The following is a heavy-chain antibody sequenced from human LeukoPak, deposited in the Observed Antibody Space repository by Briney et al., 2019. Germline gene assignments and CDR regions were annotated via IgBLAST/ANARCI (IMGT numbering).Heavy chain of an antibody. CDR3: TTERYSSAWYGGFDY. CDR1: GFTFSNAW. V-gene: IGHV3-15*01. J-gene: IGHJ4*02. Sequence: GGSLRLSCAASGFTFSNAWMSWVRQAPGKGLEWVGRIKSKTDGGSTDYAAPVKGRFTISRDDSENTLFLQMNSLKTEDTGVYYCTTERYSSAWYGGFDYWGQGTLVTVSS. CDR2: IKSKTDGGST. D-gene: IGHD6-19*01.